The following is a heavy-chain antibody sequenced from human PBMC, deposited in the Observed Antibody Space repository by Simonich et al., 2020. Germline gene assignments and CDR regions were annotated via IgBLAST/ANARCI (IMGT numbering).Heavy chain of an antibody. Sequence: QLQLQESGPGLVKPSETLSLTCTVSGGSISSSSYYWGWIRQPPGKGLEWIGSIYLSGSTYYHPSLQGRVTISVDTSKNQFSLKLISVTAADTAVYYCARQRVLMVYAIDYWGQGTLVTVSS. J-gene: IGHJ4*02. V-gene: IGHV4-39*01. CDR3: ARQRVLMVYAIDY. CDR1: GGSISSSSYY. D-gene: IGHD2-8*01. CDR2: IYLSGST.